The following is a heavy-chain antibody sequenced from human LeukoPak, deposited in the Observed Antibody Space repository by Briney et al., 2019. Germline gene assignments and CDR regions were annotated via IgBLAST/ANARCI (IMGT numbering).Heavy chain of an antibody. J-gene: IGHJ3*02. CDR3: ARRLRFLEWLDAFDI. D-gene: IGHD3-3*01. Sequence: PSETLSLTCTVSGGSISSYYWSWIRQPPGKGLEWIGYIYYSGSTNYNPSLKSRVTISVDTSKNQFFLKLSSVTAADTAVYYCARRLRFLEWLDAFDIWGQGTMVTVSS. V-gene: IGHV4-59*12. CDR2: IYYSGST. CDR1: GGSISSYY.